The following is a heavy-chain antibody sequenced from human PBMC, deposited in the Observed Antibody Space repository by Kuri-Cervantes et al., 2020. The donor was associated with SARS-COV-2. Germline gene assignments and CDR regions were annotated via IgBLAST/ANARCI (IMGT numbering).Heavy chain of an antibody. CDR2: INPSGGST. CDR3: ARGVSHIAAAGLYYFDY. D-gene: IGHD6-13*01. CDR1: GYTFTSYY. J-gene: IGHJ4*02. V-gene: IGHV1-46*01. Sequence: GGSLRLSCAASGYTFTSYYMHWVRQAPGQGLEWMGIINPSGGSTSYAQKFQGRVTMTRDTSTSTVYMELSGLRSEDTAVYYCARGVSHIAAAGLYYFDYWGQGTLVTVSS.